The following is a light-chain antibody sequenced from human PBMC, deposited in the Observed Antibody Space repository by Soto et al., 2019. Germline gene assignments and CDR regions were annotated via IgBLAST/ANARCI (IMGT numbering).Light chain of an antibody. CDR2: EVS. CDR1: TSDVGAYNY. J-gene: IGLJ1*01. V-gene: IGLV2-14*01. Sequence: QSVLTLPASVSGSPGQSITISCTGSTSDVGAYNYVSWYKHHPGQAPQLMIYEVSNRPSGVSNRFSGSKSGNTASLTISGLQADDEGDYYCSSKTSSSSPFVFGTGTKVTVL. CDR3: SSKTSSSSPFV.